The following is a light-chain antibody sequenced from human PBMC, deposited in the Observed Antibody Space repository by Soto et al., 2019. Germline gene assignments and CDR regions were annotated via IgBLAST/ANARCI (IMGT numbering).Light chain of an antibody. J-gene: IGKJ1*01. V-gene: IGKV1-5*01. CDR2: DAS. CDR3: QQYNSYWWT. Sequence: DIQMTQSPSTLSASVGDGVTITCRASQSISSWLAWYQQKPGKAPKLVIYDASSLESGVPSRFSGSGSGTEFTLTISSLRPDDFATYYCQQYNSYWWTFGQGTKVDIK. CDR1: QSISSW.